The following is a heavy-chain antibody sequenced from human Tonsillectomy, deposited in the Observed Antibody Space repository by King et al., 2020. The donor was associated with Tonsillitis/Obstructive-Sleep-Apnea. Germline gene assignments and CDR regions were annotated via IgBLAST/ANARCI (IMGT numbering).Heavy chain of an antibody. Sequence: VQLVESGAEVKKPGSSVKVSCKASGGTFSSYAISWVRQAPGQGLEWMGRIIPILGIANYAQKFQGRVTITADKSTSTAYMELSSLRSEDTAVYYCARTSMVRGVTHFDYWGQGTLVTVSS. CDR2: IIPILGIA. D-gene: IGHD3-10*01. J-gene: IGHJ4*02. CDR1: GGTFSSYA. V-gene: IGHV1-69*09. CDR3: ARTSMVRGVTHFDY.